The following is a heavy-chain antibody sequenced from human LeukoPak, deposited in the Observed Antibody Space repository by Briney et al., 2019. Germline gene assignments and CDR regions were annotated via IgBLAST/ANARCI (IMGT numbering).Heavy chain of an antibody. J-gene: IGHJ4*02. V-gene: IGHV3-53*01. CDR1: GFTVSSNY. D-gene: IGHD6-13*01. Sequence: GGSLRLSCAASGFTVSSNYMSWVRQAPGKGLEWVSVIYSGGNTYYADSVKGRFTISRDNSKNTLYLQMNSLRAEDTAVYYCARAVTTLIAAAATFDYWGQGTLVTVSS. CDR2: IYSGGNT. CDR3: ARAVTTLIAAAATFDY.